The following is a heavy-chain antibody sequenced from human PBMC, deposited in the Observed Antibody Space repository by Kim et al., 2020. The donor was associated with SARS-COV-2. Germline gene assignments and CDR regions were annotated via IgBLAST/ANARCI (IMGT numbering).Heavy chain of an antibody. D-gene: IGHD3-3*01. V-gene: IGHV1-18*04. CDR1: GYTFTSYG. J-gene: IGHJ6*02. CDR2: ISAYNGNA. CDR3: ARDLGDFWSGAYGMDV. Sequence: ASVKVSCKASGYTFTSYGISWVRQAPGQGLEWMGWISAYNGNANYAQKLQGRVTMTTDTSTSTAYMELRSLRSDDTAVYYCARDLGDFWSGAYGMDVWGQGTTVTVSS.